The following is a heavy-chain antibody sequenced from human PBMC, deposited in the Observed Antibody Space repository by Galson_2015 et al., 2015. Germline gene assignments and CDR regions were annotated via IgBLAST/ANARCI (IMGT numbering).Heavy chain of an antibody. Sequence: SLRLSCAASGFTFGDYAMSWVRQAPGKGLEWVGFIRSKAYGGTTGYAASVKGRFTISRDDSKSIAYLQMNSLKTEDTAVYYCTRDESAAAGTPYYFDYWGQGTLVTVSS. CDR3: TRDESAAAGTPYYFDY. J-gene: IGHJ4*02. D-gene: IGHD6-13*01. CDR2: IRSKAYGGTT. V-gene: IGHV3-49*04. CDR1: GFTFGDYA.